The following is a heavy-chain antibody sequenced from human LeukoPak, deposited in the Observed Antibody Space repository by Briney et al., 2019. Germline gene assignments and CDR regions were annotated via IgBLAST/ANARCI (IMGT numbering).Heavy chain of an antibody. CDR1: GFTFSSYG. CDR2: ISYDGSNK. J-gene: IGHJ3*02. D-gene: IGHD4-23*01. CDR3: AKDYYGGNKDPLLGAFDI. Sequence: GGSLRLSCAASGFTFSSYGMHWVRQAPGKGLEWVAVISYDGSNKYYADSVKGRFTISRDNSKNTLYLQMNSLRAEDTVVYYCAKDYYGGNKDPLLGAFDIWGQGTMVTVSS. V-gene: IGHV3-30*18.